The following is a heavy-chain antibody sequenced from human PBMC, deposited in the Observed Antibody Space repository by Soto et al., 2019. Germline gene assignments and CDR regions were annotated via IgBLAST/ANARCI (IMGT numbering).Heavy chain of an antibody. J-gene: IGHJ4*02. V-gene: IGHV3-23*01. D-gene: IGHD3-22*01. CDR3: AKDLARYYDSSGTGLDY. Sequence: EVQLLESGGGLVQPGGSLRLSCAASGFTFSSYAMSWVRQAPGKGLEWVSAISGSGGSTYYADSVKGRFTISRDNSKNTLYLQMNSLRAEDTAVYYCAKDLARYYDSSGTGLDYWGQGTLVTVSS. CDR1: GFTFSSYA. CDR2: ISGSGGST.